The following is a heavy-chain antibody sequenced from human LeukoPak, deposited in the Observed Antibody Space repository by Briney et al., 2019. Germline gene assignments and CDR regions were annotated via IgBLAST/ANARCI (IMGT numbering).Heavy chain of an antibody. D-gene: IGHD1-1*01. CDR2: IYHSGST. Sequence: SETLSLTCAVSGGSISSGGYSWSWIRQPPGKDLEWIGYIYHSGSTYYNPSLKSRVTISVDRSKNQFSLKLSSVTAADTAVYYCARDPGPTGTYDYWGQGTLVTVSS. CDR3: ARDPGPTGTYDY. J-gene: IGHJ4*02. CDR1: GGSISSGGYS. V-gene: IGHV4-30-2*01.